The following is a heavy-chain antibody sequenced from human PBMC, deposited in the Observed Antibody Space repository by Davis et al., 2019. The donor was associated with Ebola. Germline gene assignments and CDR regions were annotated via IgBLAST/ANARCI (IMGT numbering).Heavy chain of an antibody. Sequence: AASVKVSCKASGYTFINYLIHWVRQAPGQRLEWMGWVHSGNGNTKYSQRFQGRVTITTDTSASTVYLDLTSLRSDDTAVFYCARASFGYNSGWYADYWGPGSLVTVSS. J-gene: IGHJ4*02. CDR2: VHSGNGNT. CDR3: ARASFGYNSGWYADY. D-gene: IGHD6-19*01. V-gene: IGHV1-3*04. CDR1: GYTFINYL.